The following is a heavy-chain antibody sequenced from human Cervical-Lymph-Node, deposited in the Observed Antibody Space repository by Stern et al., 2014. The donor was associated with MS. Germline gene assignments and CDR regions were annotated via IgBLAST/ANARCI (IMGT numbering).Heavy chain of an antibody. D-gene: IGHD1-26*01. CDR3: TSYIVGGDY. CDR1: ELTFSNAG. Sequence: VQLVQSGGGLVKPGGTLKLSCSAAELTFSNAGMSWVRQAPGKGLEGVGRLKRERDGGTTGYPAPARGSFTIPTAGSQKQVHLKMSSLKTEDTAVYYCTSYIVGGDYWGQGTLVTVSS. J-gene: IGHJ4*02. V-gene: IGHV3-15*01. CDR2: LKRERDGGTT.